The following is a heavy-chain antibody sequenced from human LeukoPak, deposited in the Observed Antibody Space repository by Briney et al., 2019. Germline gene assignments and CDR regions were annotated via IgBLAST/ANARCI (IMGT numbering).Heavy chain of an antibody. V-gene: IGHV3-30*04. D-gene: IGHD4-17*01. J-gene: IGHJ4*02. CDR2: ISYDGSNK. Sequence: GGSLRLSCAASGFTFSSYAMHWVRQAPGKGLEWVAVISYDGSNKYYADSVKGRFTISRDNSKNTLYLQMNSLRAEDTAVHYCARGATTVTAFYWGQGTLVTVSS. CDR3: ARGATTVTAFY. CDR1: GFTFSSYA.